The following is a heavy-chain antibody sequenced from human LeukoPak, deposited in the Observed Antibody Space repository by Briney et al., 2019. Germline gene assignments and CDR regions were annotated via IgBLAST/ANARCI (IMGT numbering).Heavy chain of an antibody. CDR1: GFIFEDYA. J-gene: IGHJ4*02. CDR3: VQDSYAISSSGSTFAS. V-gene: IGHV3-9*03. D-gene: IGHD2-2*01. CDR2: ITSNSGYV. Sequence: GRSLRLSCTVSGFIFEDYAMHWVRQVPGKGLEWVSSITSNSGYVAYADSVKGRFSISRDNAKNSLYLQMNSLRTEDMAVYYCVQDSYAISSSGSTFASWGQGTLVTVSS.